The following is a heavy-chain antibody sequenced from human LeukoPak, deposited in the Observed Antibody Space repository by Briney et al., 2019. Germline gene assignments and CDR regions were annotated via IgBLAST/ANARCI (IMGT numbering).Heavy chain of an antibody. V-gene: IGHV4-39*01. CDR1: GGSISTTTNS. CDR2: IYYGGSP. CDR3: ARRPIVGSTGFYFDP. Sequence: PSETLSLTCNVSGGSISTTTNSWGCAWIRQRPTKGLEWIGSIYYGGSPYYTSSLKSRVTISVDTSKNQFSLKLASLTAADTAVYYCARRPIVGSTGFYFDPWGPGTLVTVSS. D-gene: IGHD1-26*01. J-gene: IGHJ5*02.